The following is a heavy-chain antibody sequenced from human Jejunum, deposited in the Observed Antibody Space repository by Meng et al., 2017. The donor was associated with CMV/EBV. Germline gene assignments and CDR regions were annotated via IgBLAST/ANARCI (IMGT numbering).Heavy chain of an antibody. CDR2: INPNTGGT. J-gene: IGHJ4*02. CDR1: GYKFSDYY. V-gene: IGHV1-2*06. CDR3: ARDFVRGQTY. D-gene: IGHD2-8*01. Sequence: SCETSGYKFSDYYIHGVRQAPGQGLEWMGRINPNTGGTNLEQRFQGRVTMTRDASITTAYMELSRLRYDDTAVYYCARDFVRGQTYWGQGTLVTVSS.